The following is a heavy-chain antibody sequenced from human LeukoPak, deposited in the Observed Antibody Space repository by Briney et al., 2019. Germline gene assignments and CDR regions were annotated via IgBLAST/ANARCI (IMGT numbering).Heavy chain of an antibody. J-gene: IGHJ4*02. Sequence: ASVKISCKASEYTFINYYIHWVRQAPGQGLEWMGMIDPSGGATSNAQKVQGRVTMTRDTSTSTIYMELSSLRFEDTAVYYCASALYCGGDCYSGRYFFDYWGQGTLVTVSS. CDR1: EYTFINYY. D-gene: IGHD2-21*02. CDR3: ASALYCGGDCYSGRYFFDY. CDR2: IDPSGGAT. V-gene: IGHV1-46*01.